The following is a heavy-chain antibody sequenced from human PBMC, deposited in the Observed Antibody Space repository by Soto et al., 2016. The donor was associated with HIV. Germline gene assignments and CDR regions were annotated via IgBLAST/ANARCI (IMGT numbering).Heavy chain of an antibody. D-gene: IGHD3-3*01. V-gene: IGHV3-66*01. J-gene: IGHJ3*02. Sequence: EVQLVESGGGLVRPGGSRRNYSCTVSGFTVSNNYMAWVRQPPGKGLEWVSVIYSGGNSYYADSFKGRFTISRDNSKNTLYLQMNMLRAEDTAMYYCARERWPSETFDMWGQGTMVTVS. CDR1: GFTVSNNY. CDR3: ARERWPSETFDM. CDR2: IYSGGNS.